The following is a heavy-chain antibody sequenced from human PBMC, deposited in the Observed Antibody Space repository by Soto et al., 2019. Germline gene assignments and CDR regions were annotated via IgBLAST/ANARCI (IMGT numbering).Heavy chain of an antibody. D-gene: IGHD1-26*01. CDR3: ARGPSPYSGSYYYYGMDV. V-gene: IGHV6-1*01. CDR1: GDSVSSNSAA. CDR2: TYYRSKWYN. J-gene: IGHJ6*02. Sequence: SQTLSLTCAISGDSVSSNSAAWNWIRQSPSRGLEWLGRTYYRSKWYNDYAVSVKSRITINPDTSKNQFSLQLNSVTPEDTALYYCARGPSPYSGSYYYYGMDVWGQGTTVTVSS.